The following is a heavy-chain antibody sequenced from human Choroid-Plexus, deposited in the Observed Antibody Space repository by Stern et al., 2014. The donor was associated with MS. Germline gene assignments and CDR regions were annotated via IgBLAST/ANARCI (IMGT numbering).Heavy chain of an antibody. J-gene: IGHJ5*02. V-gene: IGHV3-30*18. D-gene: IGHD2/OR15-2a*01. CDR1: GFTFGSCA. Sequence: VQLVESGGGVVQPGRPLRLSCVASGFTFGSCAMHWVRQAPGKGLAWVAGVSNDGSNKEYADTVKGRFTIARDNSQNTLYMQMSSLRTEDTAVYYCAKDRQYLTYFFDHWGQGSLVTVSS. CDR3: AKDRQYLTYFFDH. CDR2: VSNDGSNK.